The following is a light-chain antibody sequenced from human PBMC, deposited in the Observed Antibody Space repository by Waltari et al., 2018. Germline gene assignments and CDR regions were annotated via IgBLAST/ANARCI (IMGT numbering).Light chain of an antibody. CDR2: KVS. CDR1: QSLVHSDGNTY. Sequence: DVVLTQSPLSLPVTLGQPASISCRSTQSLVHSDGNTYLNWFQQRPGQSPRRLFYKVSNRDSGVPDRFSGSGSGTDFTLKISRVEAEDVGVYNCMQTTHWPLTLGGGTKVEIK. V-gene: IGKV2-30*02. CDR3: MQTTHWPLT. J-gene: IGKJ4*01.